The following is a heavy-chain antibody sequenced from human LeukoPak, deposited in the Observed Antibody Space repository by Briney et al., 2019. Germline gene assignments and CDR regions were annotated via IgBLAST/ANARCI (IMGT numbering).Heavy chain of an antibody. Sequence: PGGSLRLSCAASRFTFSTYWMSWVRQAPGKGLEWVASINEDGSEKYYVGSVKGRFTISRDNANNSVYLQMNSLRAEDTAVYYCARIGRGGSTYLYGSGVDDWGQGSLVTLPS. CDR1: RFTFSTYW. J-gene: IGHJ4*02. D-gene: IGHD3-10*01. CDR2: INEDGSEK. V-gene: IGHV3-7*01. CDR3: ARIGRGGSTYLYGSGVDD.